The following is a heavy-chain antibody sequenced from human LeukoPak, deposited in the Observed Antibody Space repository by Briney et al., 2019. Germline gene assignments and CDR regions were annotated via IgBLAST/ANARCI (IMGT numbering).Heavy chain of an antibody. CDR1: GGSISSGGYY. CDR3: ARALSPSSSWSPCFDY. V-gene: IGHV4-31*03. Sequence: SETLSLTCTVSGGSISSGGYYWSWIRQHPGKGLEWIGYIYYSGSTYYNPSLKSRVTISVDTSKNQFSLKLSSVTAADTAVYYCARALSPSSSWSPCFDYWGQGTLVTVSS. CDR2: IYYSGST. D-gene: IGHD6-13*01. J-gene: IGHJ4*02.